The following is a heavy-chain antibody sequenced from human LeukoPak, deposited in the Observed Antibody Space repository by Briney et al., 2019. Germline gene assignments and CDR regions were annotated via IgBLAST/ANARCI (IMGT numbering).Heavy chain of an antibody. CDR1: GFTFNTYT. CDR2: IVGSGDST. D-gene: IGHD3-10*01. Sequence: HSGGCPSLACAASGFTFNTYTMSWVRQAPGKGLEWVSTIVGSGDSTYYADSVKGRFTISRDNSKNTVYLQTNSLRAEDTAVYYCAKGFYFGAGSCRYFCSWGARALVTVSS. V-gene: IGHV3-23*01. CDR3: AKGFYFGAGSCRYFCS. J-gene: IGHJ4*02.